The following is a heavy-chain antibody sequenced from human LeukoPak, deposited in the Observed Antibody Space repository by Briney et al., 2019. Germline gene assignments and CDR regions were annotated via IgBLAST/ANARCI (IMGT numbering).Heavy chain of an antibody. CDR2: INPSGGST. V-gene: IGHV1-46*01. Sequence: ASVKVSCKASGYTFTSYYMHWVRQAPGQGLEWMGIINPSGGSTSYAQKFQGRVTITRNTSISTAYMELSSLRSEDTAVYYCARGNTISSYYYYYYMDVWGKGTTVTVSS. D-gene: IGHD3-3*01. CDR1: GYTFTSYY. J-gene: IGHJ6*03. CDR3: ARGNTISSYYYYYYMDV.